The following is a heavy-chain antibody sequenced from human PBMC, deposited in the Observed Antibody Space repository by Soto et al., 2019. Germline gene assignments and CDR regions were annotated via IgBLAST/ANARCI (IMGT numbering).Heavy chain of an antibody. Sequence: QVLLVESGGGVVQPGRSLRLSCAASGFTFSTYAMHWVRQAPGKGLEWVAVILYDGSNKYYADSVKGRFTISRDNSKNTLYLQMDSLRAEDTAVYYCARDVRWEPRDIWGQGTMVTVSS. CDR3: ARDVRWEPRDI. V-gene: IGHV3-30-3*01. D-gene: IGHD1-26*01. CDR1: GFTFSTYA. J-gene: IGHJ3*02. CDR2: ILYDGSNK.